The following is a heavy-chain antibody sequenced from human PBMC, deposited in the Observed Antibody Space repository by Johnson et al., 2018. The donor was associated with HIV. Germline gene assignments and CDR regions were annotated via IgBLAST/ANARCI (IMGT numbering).Heavy chain of an antibody. D-gene: IGHD4-11*01. CDR3: ANDLSRPTLNAFDF. J-gene: IGHJ3*01. CDR1: GFSFSSYG. V-gene: IGHV3-30*18. Sequence: QVQLVESGGGVVQPGRSLRLSCAASGFSFSSYGMHWVRQAPGKGLEWVAVISYDGSNKYYADSVKGRFTVSRDNSKNTLYLQMNSLRAEDTAIYYCANDLSRPTLNAFDFWGQGTMVTVSS. CDR2: ISYDGSNK.